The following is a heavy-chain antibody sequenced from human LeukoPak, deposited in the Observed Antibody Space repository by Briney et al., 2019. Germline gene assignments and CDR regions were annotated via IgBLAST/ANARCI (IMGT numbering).Heavy chain of an antibody. CDR1: GFTFSSYW. CDR2: IKQDGSEK. Sequence: GGSLRLSCAASGFTFSSYWMSWVRQAPGKGLEWVANIKQDGSEKYYVDSVKGRFTISRDNAKNSLYLQMNSLRAEDTAVYYCARAPRNQQSWLGFAFDIWGQGTMVTVSS. D-gene: IGHD1-14*01. CDR3: ARAPRNQQSWLGFAFDI. J-gene: IGHJ3*02. V-gene: IGHV3-7*01.